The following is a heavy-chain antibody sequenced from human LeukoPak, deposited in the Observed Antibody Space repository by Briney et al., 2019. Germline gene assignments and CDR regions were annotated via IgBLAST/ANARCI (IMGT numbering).Heavy chain of an antibody. CDR2: ISYDGSNK. CDR3: ARSGYSYVVGGSGFDY. V-gene: IGHV3-30-3*01. CDR1: GFTFSSYA. D-gene: IGHD5-18*01. Sequence: PGGSLRLSCAASGFTFSSYAMHWVRQAPGEGLEWVAVISYDGSNKYYADSVKGRFTISRDNSKNTLYLQMNSLRAEDTAVYYCARSGYSYVVGGSGFDYWGQGTLVTVSS. J-gene: IGHJ4*02.